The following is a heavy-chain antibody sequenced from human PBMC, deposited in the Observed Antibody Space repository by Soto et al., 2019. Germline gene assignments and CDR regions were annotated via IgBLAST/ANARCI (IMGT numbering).Heavy chain of an antibody. CDR3: ARTGGMDV. CDR2: INHSGNT. CDR1: GGSFGGYY. Sequence: QVQLQQWGAGLLKPSETLSLTCAVYGGSFGGYYWSWLRQPPGKGPEWIGEINHSGNTKYNPSLESRVTISVDTSKNQFSLKLNSVSAADTAVYYCARTGGMDVWSQGATVTVSS. J-gene: IGHJ6*02. V-gene: IGHV4-34*01.